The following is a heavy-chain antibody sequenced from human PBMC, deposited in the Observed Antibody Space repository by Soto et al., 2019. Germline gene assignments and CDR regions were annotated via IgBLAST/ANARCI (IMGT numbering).Heavy chain of an antibody. V-gene: IGHV5-10-1*01. CDR2: TDPSEYYP. D-gene: IGHD4-17*01. CDR1: GYSCTSDW. CDR3: ARLHHPYGWFDP. J-gene: IGHJ5*02. Sequence: PGEALKICWECAGYSCTSDWSRLVRERPGKGLECMGRTDPSEYYPNYSPSFQGHATISADKSLSTAYLEWSSLKASDTALYYCARLHHPYGWFDPWGQGTPVTVSS.